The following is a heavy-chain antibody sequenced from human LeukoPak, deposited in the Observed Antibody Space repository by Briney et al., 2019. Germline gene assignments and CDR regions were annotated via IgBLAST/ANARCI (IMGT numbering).Heavy chain of an antibody. V-gene: IGHV3-48*01. Sequence: PGGSLRLSCAASGFTFSSYSMNWVRQAPGKGLEWVSYISSSSSTIYYADSVKGRFTISRDNAKNSLYLQMNSLRAEDTAVYYCGRERLRILGAFDIWGQGTMVTVSS. CDR2: ISSSSSTI. CDR1: GFTFSSYS. D-gene: IGHD5/OR15-5a*01. CDR3: GRERLRILGAFDI. J-gene: IGHJ3*02.